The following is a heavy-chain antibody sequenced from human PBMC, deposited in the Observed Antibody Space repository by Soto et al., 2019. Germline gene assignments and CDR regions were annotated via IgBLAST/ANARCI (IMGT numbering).Heavy chain of an antibody. Sequence: GGSLRLSCAASGFTFSSYAMSWVRQAPGKGLEWVSAISGSGGSTYYADSVKGRFTISRDNSKNTLYLQMNSLRAEDTAVYYCAKMSSYYCDSSGYQGYFDYWGQGTLVTVSS. D-gene: IGHD3-22*01. CDR1: GFTFSSYA. J-gene: IGHJ4*02. V-gene: IGHV3-23*01. CDR2: ISGSGGST. CDR3: AKMSSYYCDSSGYQGYFDY.